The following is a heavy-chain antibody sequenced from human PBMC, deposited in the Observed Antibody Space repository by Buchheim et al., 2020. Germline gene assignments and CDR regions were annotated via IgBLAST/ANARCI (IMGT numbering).Heavy chain of an antibody. Sequence: EVQLVESGGGLVQPGGSLRLSCAASGFTFSSYWMSWVRQAPGKGLEWVANIKQDGSEKYYVDSVKGRFTISRDNAKNSLYLQMNSLRAEGTAVYYCAREADHYYDSSGYYYGAEYFQHWGQGTL. CDR1: GFTFSSYW. J-gene: IGHJ1*01. CDR3: AREADHYYDSSGYYYGAEYFQH. V-gene: IGHV3-7*01. CDR2: IKQDGSEK. D-gene: IGHD3-22*01.